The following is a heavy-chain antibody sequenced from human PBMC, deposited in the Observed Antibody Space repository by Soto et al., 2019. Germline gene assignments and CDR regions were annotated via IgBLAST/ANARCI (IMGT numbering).Heavy chain of an antibody. J-gene: IGHJ6*02. CDR1: GGSISSYY. CDR2: IYYSGYT. CDR3: ARPGGVAGSGSYYNPYYYYYYGMDV. D-gene: IGHD3-10*01. V-gene: IGHV4-59*08. Sequence: SETVSRTCDVCGGSISSYYWSWIRQKQGKGLEWIGYIYYSGYTKHNPSLRSRVTMSLDTSKNQFSLNLGSVTAADTAVYYCARPGGVAGSGSYYNPYYYYYYGMDVWGQGTTVTVSS.